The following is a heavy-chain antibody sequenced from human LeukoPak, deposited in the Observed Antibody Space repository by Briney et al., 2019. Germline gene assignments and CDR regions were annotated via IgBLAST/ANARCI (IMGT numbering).Heavy chain of an antibody. CDR2: IWYDGSNK. D-gene: IGHD2-15*01. V-gene: IGHV3-33*01. J-gene: IGHJ1*01. CDR3: ARGDVTCSGGSCYPFRFQH. CDR1: GFTFSSYG. Sequence: GRSLRLSCAASGFTFSSYGMHWVRQAPGKGLEWVAVIWYDGSNKYYADSVKGRFTISRDNSKNTLYLQMNSQRAEDTAVYYCARGDVTCSGGSCYPFRFQHWGQGTLVTVSS.